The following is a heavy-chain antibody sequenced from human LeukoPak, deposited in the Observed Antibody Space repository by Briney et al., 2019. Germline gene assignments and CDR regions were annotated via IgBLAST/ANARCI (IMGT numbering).Heavy chain of an antibody. D-gene: IGHD4-17*01. V-gene: IGHV3-7*01. CDR2: IKQDGSEI. CDR1: GFTFRSYW. CDR3: AREGYGDYLDY. Sequence: RSGGSLRLSCVASGFTFRSYWTSWVRQAPGKGLEWVANIKQDGSEIYFVDSVKGRFTISRDSAKNSLFLQMNSLRAEDTAVYYCAREGYGDYLDYWGQGTLVTVSS. J-gene: IGHJ4*02.